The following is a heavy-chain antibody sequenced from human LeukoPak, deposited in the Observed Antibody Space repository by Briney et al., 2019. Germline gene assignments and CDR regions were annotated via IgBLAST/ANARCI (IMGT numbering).Heavy chain of an antibody. CDR2: ISYDGSNK. CDR3: AKDRGVWAFDI. D-gene: IGHD3-10*01. CDR1: GFTFSSYD. Sequence: GGSLRLSCAASGFTFSSYDMHWVRQAPGKGLEWVAGISYDGSNKYYTDSVKGRFTISRDNSKNTLDLQMNSLRAEDTAVYYCAKDRGVWAFDIWGQGTMVTVSS. J-gene: IGHJ3*02. V-gene: IGHV3-30*18.